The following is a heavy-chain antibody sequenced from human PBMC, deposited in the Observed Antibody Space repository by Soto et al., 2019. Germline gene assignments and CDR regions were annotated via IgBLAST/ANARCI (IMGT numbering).Heavy chain of an antibody. Sequence: SETLSLTCAVSGGSISSSSYYWGWIRQPPGKGLEWIGSIYYSGSTNYNPSLKSRVTISGDTSKNQFSLRLNSVNAADTAVYYCARATYNWNYVYAFDIWGQGTMVTVSS. J-gene: IGHJ3*02. V-gene: IGHV4-39*07. CDR1: GGSISSSSYY. D-gene: IGHD1-7*01. CDR2: IYYSGST. CDR3: ARATYNWNYVYAFDI.